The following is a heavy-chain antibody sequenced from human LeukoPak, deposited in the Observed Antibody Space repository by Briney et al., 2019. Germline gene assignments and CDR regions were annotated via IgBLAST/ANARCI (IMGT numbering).Heavy chain of an antibody. CDR3: ARETIAADKRHLDP. J-gene: IGHJ5*02. Sequence: PSETLSLTCAVYGGSFSGYYWSWIRQPPGKGLEWIGEINHSGSTNYNPSLKSRVTISVDTSKNQFSLKLSSVTAADTAVYYCARETIAADKRHLDPWGQGTLVTVSS. CDR1: GGSFSGYY. D-gene: IGHD6-13*01. CDR2: INHSGST. V-gene: IGHV4-34*01.